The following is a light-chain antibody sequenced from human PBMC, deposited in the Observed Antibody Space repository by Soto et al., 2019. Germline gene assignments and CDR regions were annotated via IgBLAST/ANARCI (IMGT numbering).Light chain of an antibody. CDR2: LEGSGSY. J-gene: IGLJ3*02. CDR1: SGHSSYI. V-gene: IGLV4-60*02. Sequence: QTVVTQSSSASASLGSSVKFTCTLSSGHSSYIIAWHQQQPGKAPRYLMKLEGSGSYNKGSGVPDRFSGSSSGADRYLTISNLQFEDEADYYCETWDSNSWVFGGGTQLAVL. CDR3: ETWDSNSWV.